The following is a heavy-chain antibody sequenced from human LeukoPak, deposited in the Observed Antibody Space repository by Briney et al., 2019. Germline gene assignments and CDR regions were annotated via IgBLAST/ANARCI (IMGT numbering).Heavy chain of an antibody. D-gene: IGHD3-10*01. CDR1: GGSFSGYY. CDR3: AREKLLWFGLDP. Sequence: PSETLSLTCAVYGGSFSGYYWSWIRQPPGKGLEWIGEINHSGSTNYNPSLKSRVTISVDTSKNQFSLKLSSVTAADTAVYYCAREKLLWFGLDPWGRGTLVTVSS. CDR2: INHSGST. V-gene: IGHV4-34*01. J-gene: IGHJ5*02.